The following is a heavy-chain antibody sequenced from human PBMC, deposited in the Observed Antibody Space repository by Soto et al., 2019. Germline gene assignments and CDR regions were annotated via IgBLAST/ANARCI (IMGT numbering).Heavy chain of an antibody. CDR1: GFTVSSNY. Sequence: GGSLRLSCAASGFTVSSNYTSWVRQAPGKGLEWVSVIYGGGSTYYADSVKGRFTISRDNSKNTLYLQMNSLRAEDTAVYYCAYGAAPPRPFDYWGQGTLVTVSS. CDR2: IYGGGST. CDR3: AYGAAPPRPFDY. V-gene: IGHV3-66*01. J-gene: IGHJ4*02. D-gene: IGHD6-6*01.